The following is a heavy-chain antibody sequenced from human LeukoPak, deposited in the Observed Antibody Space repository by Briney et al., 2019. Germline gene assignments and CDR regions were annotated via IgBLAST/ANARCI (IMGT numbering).Heavy chain of an antibody. V-gene: IGHV3-30*04. Sequence: GGSLRLSCAASGFTFSSYEMNWVRQAPGKGLEWVAVISYDGSNKYYADSVKGRFTISRDNSKNTLYLQMNSLRAEDTAVYYCARDNDQTYYYDSSGYFYFDYWGQGTLVTVSS. CDR1: GFTFSSYE. J-gene: IGHJ4*02. CDR2: ISYDGSNK. CDR3: ARDNDQTYYYDSSGYFYFDY. D-gene: IGHD3-22*01.